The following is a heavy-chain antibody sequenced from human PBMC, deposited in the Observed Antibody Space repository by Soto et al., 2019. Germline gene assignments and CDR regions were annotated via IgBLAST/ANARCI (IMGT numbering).Heavy chain of an antibody. Sequence: PGGYLRLSCTASGFTFGDYAMSWVRQAPGKGLEWVGFIRSKAYGGTTEYAASVKGRFTISRDDSKSIAYLQMNSLKTEDTAVYYCHGSYPGSYDGDDGGKGTLVTVSS. V-gene: IGHV3-49*04. CDR2: IRSKAYGGTT. CDR3: HGSYPGSYDGDD. D-gene: IGHD3-10*01. CDR1: GFTFGDYA. J-gene: IGHJ4*02.